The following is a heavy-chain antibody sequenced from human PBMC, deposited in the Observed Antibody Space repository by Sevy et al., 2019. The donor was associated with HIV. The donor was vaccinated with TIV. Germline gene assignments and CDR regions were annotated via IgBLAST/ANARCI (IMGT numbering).Heavy chain of an antibody. D-gene: IGHD1-7*01. J-gene: IGHJ4*02. CDR3: ARTPIGNYVDYFDY. Sequence: GGSLRLSCAASGFIVTSNYMSWVRQAPGKGLEWVSVIHGGGTTQYADSVKGRFTISRDNSKNTLYLQMNTLGAEDTAVYYSARTPIGNYVDYFDYWGQGTLVTVSS. CDR1: GFIVTSNY. V-gene: IGHV3-53*01. CDR2: IHGGGTT.